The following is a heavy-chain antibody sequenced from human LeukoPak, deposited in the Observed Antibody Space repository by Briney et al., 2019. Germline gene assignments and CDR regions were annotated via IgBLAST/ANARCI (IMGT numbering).Heavy chain of an antibody. CDR3: ASGYYDFWSGYYTKNDY. CDR1: GFTFSSYS. J-gene: IGHJ4*02. D-gene: IGHD3-3*01. V-gene: IGHV3-48*01. Sequence: GGSLRLSCAASGFTFSSYSMNWVRQAPGKGLEGVSYISSSSSTIYYADSVKGGFTISRDNAKNSLYLQMHGLRAEDTAVYYCASGYYDFWSGYYTKNDYWGQGTLVTVSS. CDR2: ISSSSSTI.